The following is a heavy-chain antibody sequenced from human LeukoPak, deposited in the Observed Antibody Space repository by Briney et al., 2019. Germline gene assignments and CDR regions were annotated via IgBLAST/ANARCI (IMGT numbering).Heavy chain of an antibody. V-gene: IGHV3-66*01. CDR1: GFTVSSNY. CDR2: IYSGGST. J-gene: IGHJ4*02. Sequence: GGSLRLSCAASGFTVSSNYMSWVRQAPGKGLEWVSVIYSGGSTYYADSVKGRFTISRGNSKNTLYLQMNSLRAEDTAVYYCARNSNSYGDYKFDYWGQGTLVTVSS. CDR3: ARNSNSYGDYKFDY. D-gene: IGHD4-17*01.